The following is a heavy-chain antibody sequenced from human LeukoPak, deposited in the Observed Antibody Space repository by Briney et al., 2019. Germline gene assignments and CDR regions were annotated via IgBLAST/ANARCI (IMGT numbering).Heavy chain of an antibody. V-gene: IGHV3-66*01. CDR3: ARKTDHQTGGNY. J-gene: IGHJ4*02. CDR2: IYSGGST. CDR1: GFSVSRNY. Sequence: GGSLRLSCAASGFSVSRNYMTWVRQAPGEGLEWVSLIYSGGSTSYADSVKGRFTISRDNSKNTLYLQMNSLRAEDTAVYYCARKTDHQTGGNYWGQGTLVTVSS. D-gene: IGHD2-8*02.